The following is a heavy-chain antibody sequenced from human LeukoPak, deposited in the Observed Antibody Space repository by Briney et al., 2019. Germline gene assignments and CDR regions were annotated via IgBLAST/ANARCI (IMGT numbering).Heavy chain of an antibody. Sequence: SETLSLTCTVSGGSISTSRYYWGWIRQPPGKGLEWIGSIYYSGNTYYNPSLKSRVTISLDTSKNQFSLKLTSVTAADTAVYYRAPVQWLADTWGYWGQGTLVTVSS. CDR1: GGSISTSRYY. CDR2: IYYSGNT. V-gene: IGHV4-39*01. CDR3: APVQWLADTWGY. D-gene: IGHD6-19*01. J-gene: IGHJ4*02.